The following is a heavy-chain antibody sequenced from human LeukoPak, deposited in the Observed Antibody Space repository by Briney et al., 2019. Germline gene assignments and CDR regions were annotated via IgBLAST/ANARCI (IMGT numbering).Heavy chain of an antibody. CDR2: IYPGDTDT. D-gene: IGHD2-15*01. CDR1: GYSFTSYW. V-gene: IGHV5-51*01. J-gene: IGHJ4*02. Sequence: GDSLKISCKGSGYSFTSYWIGWVRQMPGKGLEWMGIIYPGDTDTRYSPSFQGQVTISADKSISTAYLQWSSLKASDTAMYYCARARDRGGGHFDYWGQGTLVTVST. CDR3: ARARDRGGGHFDY.